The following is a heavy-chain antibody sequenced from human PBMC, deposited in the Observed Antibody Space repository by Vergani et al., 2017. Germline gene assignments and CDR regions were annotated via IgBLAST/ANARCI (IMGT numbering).Heavy chain of an antibody. CDR3: ARRKDSSGYYPRLGWFDP. Sequence: QLQLQESGPGLVKPSETLSLTCTVSGGSISCSSYYWGWIRQPPGKGLEWIGSIYYSGSTYYNPSLKSRVTISVDTSKNQFSLKLSSVTAADTAVYYCARRKDSSGYYPRLGWFDPWGQGTLVTVSS. CDR2: IYYSGST. CDR1: GGSISCSSYY. V-gene: IGHV4-39*01. D-gene: IGHD3-22*01. J-gene: IGHJ5*02.